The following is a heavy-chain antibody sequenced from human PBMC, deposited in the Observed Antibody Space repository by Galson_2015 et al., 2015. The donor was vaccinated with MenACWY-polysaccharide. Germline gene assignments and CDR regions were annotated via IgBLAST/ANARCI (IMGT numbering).Heavy chain of an antibody. Sequence: SLRLSCATSGFTFRNSWMHWVRHGPGKGLVWVSRISDDGSTTDYADSVKGRFTISRDNAKNTLFLHMNSLRAEDTALYYCTVGDTWFEYWGQGSLVTVSS. V-gene: IGHV3-74*01. CDR2: ISDDGSTT. J-gene: IGHJ4*02. CDR1: GFTFRNSW. CDR3: TVGDTWFEY. D-gene: IGHD3-16*01.